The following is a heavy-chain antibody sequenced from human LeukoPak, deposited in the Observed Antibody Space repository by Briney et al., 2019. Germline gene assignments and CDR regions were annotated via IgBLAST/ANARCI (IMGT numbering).Heavy chain of an antibody. Sequence: TGGSLRLSCAASGFTFSNYGMHWVRQAPGKGLEWVAFIRYDGSNKYYADSVKGRFTISRDNSKNTLYLQMNSLRAEDTAVYYCAKDDGVVTTMYYFDCWGQGTLVTVSS. V-gene: IGHV3-30*02. CDR1: GFTFSNYG. J-gene: IGHJ4*02. CDR2: IRYDGSNK. CDR3: AKDDGVVTTMYYFDC. D-gene: IGHD2-21*02.